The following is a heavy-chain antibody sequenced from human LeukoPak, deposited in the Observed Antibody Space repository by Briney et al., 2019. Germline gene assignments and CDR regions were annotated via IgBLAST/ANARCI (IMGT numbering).Heavy chain of an antibody. J-gene: IGHJ4*02. CDR3: ATLHIVDTTLAG. Sequence: GGSLRLSCAVSGLPFSNHWMTWVRQAPGKGLERVANINQDGSEKYYVDSVKGRFSISRDNAKSSLYLQMNSLRVEDTAMYFCATLHIVDTTLAGWGQGTLVTVSS. D-gene: IGHD5-18*01. CDR2: INQDGSEK. V-gene: IGHV3-7*01. CDR1: GLPFSNHW.